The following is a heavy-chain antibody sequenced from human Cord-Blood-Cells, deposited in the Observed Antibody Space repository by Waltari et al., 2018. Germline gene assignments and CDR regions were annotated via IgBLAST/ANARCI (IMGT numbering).Heavy chain of an antibody. D-gene: IGHD6-13*01. CDR2: SIPIFGTA. V-gene: IGHV1-69*06. CDR1: GGTFSSYA. Sequence: QVQLVQSGAEVKKPGSSVKVSCKASGGTFSSYAISWVRQAPGQGLEWMGGSIPIFGTANYAQKFQGRVTMTADKATSTAYMELGSLRSEDTAVYYCARNRGLIAAAAFDYWGQGTLVTVSS. J-gene: IGHJ4*02. CDR3: ARNRGLIAAAAFDY.